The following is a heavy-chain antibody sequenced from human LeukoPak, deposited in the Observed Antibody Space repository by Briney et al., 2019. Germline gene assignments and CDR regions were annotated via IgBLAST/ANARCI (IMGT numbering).Heavy chain of an antibody. J-gene: IGHJ4*02. CDR3: ATTTFGYSSGRSPGWPVDY. CDR1: GFTFNSNA. Sequence: PSGGSLRLSCAASGFTFNSNAMYWVCQAPGKGLEWVSGIVGSGGSSYCAESVRGRFTISRDNSKNTVYMQMNSLRDEDTALYYCATTTFGYSSGRSPGWPVDYWGQGTVVTVSS. D-gene: IGHD6-19*01. CDR2: IVGSGGSS. V-gene: IGHV3-23*01.